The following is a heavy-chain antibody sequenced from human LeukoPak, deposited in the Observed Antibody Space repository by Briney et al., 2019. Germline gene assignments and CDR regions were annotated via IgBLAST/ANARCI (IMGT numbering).Heavy chain of an antibody. CDR1: GFSLSTSGVG. V-gene: IGHV2-5*02. CDR2: IYWDDDK. J-gene: IGHJ5*02. Sequence: SGPTLVNPTQTLTLIYTFSGFSLSTSGVGVGWIRQPPGKALEWLALIYWDDDKRYSPSLKSRLTITKDTSKNQVVLTMTNMDPVDTATYYCAHRPLEAVTYNWFDPWGQETLVTVSS. CDR3: AHRPLEAVTYNWFDP. D-gene: IGHD4-17*01.